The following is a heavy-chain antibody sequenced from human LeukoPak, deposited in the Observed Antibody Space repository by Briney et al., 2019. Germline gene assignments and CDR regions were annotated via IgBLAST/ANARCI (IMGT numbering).Heavy chain of an antibody. Sequence: GGSLRLSCAASGFTFSRNGMTWVRQAPGKGLEGVSAISGSGGSTYYADSVKGRFTISRDNSKNTLYLQMNSLRAEDTAVYYCAKDRRAGSYDYWGQGTLVTVSS. D-gene: IGHD3-10*01. CDR2: ISGSGGST. J-gene: IGHJ4*02. CDR1: GFTFSRNG. V-gene: IGHV3-23*01. CDR3: AKDRRAGSYDY.